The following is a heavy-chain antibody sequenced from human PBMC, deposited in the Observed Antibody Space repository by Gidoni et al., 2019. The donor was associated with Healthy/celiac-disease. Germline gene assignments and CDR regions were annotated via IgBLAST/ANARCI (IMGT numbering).Heavy chain of an antibody. CDR2: IYYSGST. V-gene: IGHV4-39*07. Sequence: DGLEWIGSIYYSGSTYYNPSLKSRVTISVDTSKNQFSLKLSSVTAADTAVYYCARDLIVLWFGELGGLDYWGQGTLVTVSS. D-gene: IGHD3-10*01. J-gene: IGHJ4*02. CDR3: ARDLIVLWFGELGGLDY.